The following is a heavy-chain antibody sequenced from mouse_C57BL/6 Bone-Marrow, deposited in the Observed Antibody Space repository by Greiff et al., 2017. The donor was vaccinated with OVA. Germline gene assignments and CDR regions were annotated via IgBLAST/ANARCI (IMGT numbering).Heavy chain of an antibody. CDR3: ARSIDPYYNFDD. J-gene: IGHJ2*01. CDR1: GSTFTSYW. CDR2: INPSSGYT. D-gene: IGHD2-12*01. V-gene: IGHV1-7*01. Sequence: VQLQQSGAELAKPGASVKLSCKASGSTFTSYWMHWVKQRPGQGLEWIGYINPSSGYTTYNQKFKDKATLPADKSSSTAYMQLSSLTYEDSAVYYCARSIDPYYNFDDWGQGTTLTVSS.